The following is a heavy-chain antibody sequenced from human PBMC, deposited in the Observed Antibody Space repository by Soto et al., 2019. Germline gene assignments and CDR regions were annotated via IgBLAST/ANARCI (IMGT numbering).Heavy chain of an antibody. CDR2: ISFDGVEK. V-gene: IGHV3-30*18. D-gene: IGHD1-26*01. Sequence: PGGSLRLSCAASGFTFDSYGMHWVRQAPGKGLEWVAIISFDGVEKYYAESVKGRFTISRDNSKNTLYLEMNNLRPEDTAVYYCAKDHVVGSLQYYFDNWGQGTPVTVSS. CDR1: GFTFDSYG. J-gene: IGHJ4*02. CDR3: AKDHVVGSLQYYFDN.